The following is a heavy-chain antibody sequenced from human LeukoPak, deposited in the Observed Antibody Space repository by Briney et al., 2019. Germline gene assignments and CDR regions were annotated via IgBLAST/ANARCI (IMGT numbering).Heavy chain of an antibody. D-gene: IGHD5-12*01. CDR1: GFTFSSYG. Sequence: GGSLRLSCAASGFTFSSYGMHWARQAPGKGLEWVAVIWYDGSNKYYADSVKGRFTISRDNSKNTLYLQMNSLRAEDTAVYYCAQDLGGGYGIFDYWGQGTLVTVSS. CDR2: IWYDGSNK. V-gene: IGHV3-33*06. CDR3: AQDLGGGYGIFDY. J-gene: IGHJ4*02.